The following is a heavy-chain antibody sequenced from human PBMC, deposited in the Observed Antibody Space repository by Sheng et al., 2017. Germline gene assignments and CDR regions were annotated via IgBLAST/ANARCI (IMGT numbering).Heavy chain of an antibody. Sequence: EEQLVESGESWYSLGGPVRLSCAASGFTFDDYAMHWVRQAPGKGLEWVSLISWDGSSTFYADSVKGRFTISRDKSKNSLSLQMNSLRAEDTALYYCAKGGATGFLSPFDPWGQGTLVTVSS. CDR2: ISWDGSST. CDR3: AKGGATGFLSPFDP. J-gene: IGHJ5*02. D-gene: IGHD6-13*01. V-gene: IGHV3-43D*03. CDR1: GFTFDDYA.